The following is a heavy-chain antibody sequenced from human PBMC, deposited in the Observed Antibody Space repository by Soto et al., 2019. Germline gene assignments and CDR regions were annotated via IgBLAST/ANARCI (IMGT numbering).Heavy chain of an antibody. J-gene: IGHJ5*02. Sequence: QVQLVQSGAEVKTPGSSVKVSCKASGGTFNSFSIDWVRQAPGQGLEWMGGIIPMSGRPNYAQRFQGRVTFSADKSTNTVYMEVNNLTYEDTAVYYCTRRGRQSGNWFDPWGQGTLVTVSS. CDR2: IIPMSGRP. V-gene: IGHV1-69*06. CDR3: TRRGRQSGNWFDP. CDR1: GGTFNSFS.